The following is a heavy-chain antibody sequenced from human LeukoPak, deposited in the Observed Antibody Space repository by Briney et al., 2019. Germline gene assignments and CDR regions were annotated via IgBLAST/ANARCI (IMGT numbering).Heavy chain of an antibody. J-gene: IGHJ5*02. CDR3: AKDITGEGSGSLP. CDR2: ISYDGSNK. D-gene: IGHD3-10*01. CDR1: GFTFSSYG. Sequence: PGRSLRLSCAASGFTFSSYGMHWVRQAPGKGLEWVAVISYDGSNKYYADSVKGRFTISRDNSKNTLYLQMNSLRAEDTAVYYCAKDITGEGSGSLPWGQGTLVTVSS. V-gene: IGHV3-30*18.